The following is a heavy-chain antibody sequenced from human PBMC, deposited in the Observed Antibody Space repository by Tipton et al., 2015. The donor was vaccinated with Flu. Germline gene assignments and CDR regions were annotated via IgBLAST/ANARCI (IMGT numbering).Heavy chain of an antibody. V-gene: IGHV5-51*03. CDR3: AREDYYDSSGQSPKVPFDL. Sequence: QLVQSGAEVKKPGASLKISCQASGYSSTNYWIAWVRQMPGKGLEWMGIIYLDDSDARYSPSFQGQVTISADKSISTAYLQWTSLKASDTGMYYCAREDYYDSSGQSPKVPFDLWGQGTMVTVSS. CDR1: GYSSTNYW. D-gene: IGHD3-22*01. J-gene: IGHJ3*01. CDR2: IYLDDSDA.